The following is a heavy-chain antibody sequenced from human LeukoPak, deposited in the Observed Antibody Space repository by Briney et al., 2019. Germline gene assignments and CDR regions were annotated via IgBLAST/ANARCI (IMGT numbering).Heavy chain of an antibody. CDR3: ARVQTGMTNWFDP. CDR2: IDQDGSGK. J-gene: IGHJ5*02. Sequence: QPGGSLRLSCAASGFTFSRYAMSWVRQAPGKGLEWVANIDQDGSGKYYVNSVKGRFTISRDTAKNSLYLQMNSLRAEDTAVYYCARVQTGMTNWFDPWGQGTLVTVSS. CDR1: GFTFSRYA. V-gene: IGHV3-7*04. D-gene: IGHD1-1*01.